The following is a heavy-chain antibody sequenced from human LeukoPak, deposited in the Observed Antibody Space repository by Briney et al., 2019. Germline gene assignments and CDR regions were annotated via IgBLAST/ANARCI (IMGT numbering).Heavy chain of an antibody. V-gene: IGHV3-23*01. J-gene: IGHJ4*02. D-gene: IGHD3-10*01. CDR2: ISASGGST. CDR3: AKVGYYYGSGSYCLDY. Sequence: GGSLRLSCAASGFAFSVYVMNWVRQAPGKGLEWVSAISASGGSTYYANSVKGRFTISRDNSKNTLYLQMNSLRADDTAVYYCAKVGYYYGSGSYCLDYWGQGTLVTVSS. CDR1: GFAFSVYV.